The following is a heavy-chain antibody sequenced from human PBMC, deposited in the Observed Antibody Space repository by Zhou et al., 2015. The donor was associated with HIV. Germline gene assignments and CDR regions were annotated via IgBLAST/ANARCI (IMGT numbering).Heavy chain of an antibody. V-gene: IGHV1-69*06. CDR1: GDTFSAYS. Sequence: QVQLVQSGAEVKKPGSSVKVSCKTSGDTFSAYSISWVRQAPGQGLEWMGVITPILGTTKYAQKFQGRVTVSADRSTNTAYMELRSLRSEDTAVYYCARERTRYYGMDVWGQGTTVTVSS. D-gene: IGHD2-2*01. J-gene: IGHJ6*02. CDR3: ARERTRYYGMDV. CDR2: ITPILGTT.